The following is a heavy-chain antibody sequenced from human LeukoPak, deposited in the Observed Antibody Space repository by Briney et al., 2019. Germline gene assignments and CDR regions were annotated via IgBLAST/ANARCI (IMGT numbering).Heavy chain of an antibody. D-gene: IGHD1-26*01. V-gene: IGHV3-23*01. Sequence: EGSLRLSCAASGFTFSSYAMSWVRQAPGKGLEWVSAISGSGGSTYYADSVKGRFTISRDNSKNTLYLQMNSLRAEDTAVYYCAKDGYAGSYTSWGQGTLVTVSS. CDR2: ISGSGGST. CDR3: AKDGYAGSYTS. CDR1: GFTFSSYA. J-gene: IGHJ5*02.